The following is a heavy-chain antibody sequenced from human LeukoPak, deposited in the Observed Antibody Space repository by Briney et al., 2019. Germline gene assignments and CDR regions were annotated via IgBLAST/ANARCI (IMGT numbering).Heavy chain of an antibody. D-gene: IGHD3-16*01. J-gene: IGHJ6*03. CDR3: ARRGSLPGGYYYYYYMDV. Sequence: ASVKVSCKVSGYTFNTYGISWVRQAPGQGLEWMGWITANNVNTNPAQKLQGRIIMTTDTSTTTAYMELSSLRSDDTAVYYCARRGSLPGGYYYYYYMDVWGKGTTVTISS. V-gene: IGHV1-18*01. CDR2: ITANNVNT. CDR1: GYTFNTYG.